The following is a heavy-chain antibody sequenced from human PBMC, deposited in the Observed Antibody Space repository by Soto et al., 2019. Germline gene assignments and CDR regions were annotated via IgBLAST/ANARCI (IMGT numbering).Heavy chain of an antibody. CDR1: GFTFRTYS. CDR2: ISGSSSYI. J-gene: IGHJ4*02. CDR3: ARDLMSGNSIDFDY. V-gene: IGHV3-21*01. Sequence: GGSLRLSCAASGFTFRTYSMNWVRQAPGKGLEWVSSISGSSSYIYHADSVKGRFTISRDNAKNSLYLQMNSLRAEDTAIYYCARDLMSGNSIDFDYWGQGTLVTVSS. D-gene: IGHD2-8*01.